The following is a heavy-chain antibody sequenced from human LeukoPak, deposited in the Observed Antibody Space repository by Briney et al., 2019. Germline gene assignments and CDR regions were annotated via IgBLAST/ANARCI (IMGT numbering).Heavy chain of an antibody. CDR3: ARAYASSWNIDY. J-gene: IGHJ4*02. V-gene: IGHV6-1*01. CDR2: TYYRSTWYS. CDR1: GDSVSSNSAA. Sequence: SQTLSLTCAISGDSVSSNSAAWNWIRQSPSRGLEWLGRTYYRSTWYSDHAESVKSRITINPDTSKNQFSLQLNSVTPEDTAVYYCARAYASSWNIDYWGQGTLVTVSS. D-gene: IGHD6-13*01.